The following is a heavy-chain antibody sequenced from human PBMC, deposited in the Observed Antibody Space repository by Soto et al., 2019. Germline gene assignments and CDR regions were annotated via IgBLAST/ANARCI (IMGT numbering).Heavy chain of an antibody. CDR1: GFTFNIYA. CDR3: AKDRYLDHDSRGYLFDN. CDR2: ISRYGDIT. J-gene: IGHJ4*02. Sequence: EGQLLESARDLIQPGGSLRLCCAASGFTFNIYAMTWVRQAPGKGLEWVSAISRYGDITYYADSVEGRFSISRDNSKNTLYLQMNSLRAEDTAVYYCAKDRYLDHDSRGYLFDNWGQGTLVTVSS. V-gene: IGHV3-23*01. D-gene: IGHD3-22*01.